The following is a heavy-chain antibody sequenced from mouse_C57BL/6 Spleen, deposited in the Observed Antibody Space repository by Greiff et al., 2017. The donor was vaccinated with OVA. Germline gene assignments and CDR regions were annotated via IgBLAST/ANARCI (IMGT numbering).Heavy chain of an antibody. CDR3: ARGAVVAIDY. Sequence: QVQLQQSGAELVRPGTSVKVSCKASGYAFTNYLIEWVKQRPGQGLEWIGVINPGSGGTNYNEKFKGKATLTADKSSSTAYMQRSSLTSEDSAVYFCARGAVVAIDYWGQGTTLTVSS. V-gene: IGHV1-54*01. CDR2: INPGSGGT. CDR1: GYAFTNYL. D-gene: IGHD1-1*01. J-gene: IGHJ2*01.